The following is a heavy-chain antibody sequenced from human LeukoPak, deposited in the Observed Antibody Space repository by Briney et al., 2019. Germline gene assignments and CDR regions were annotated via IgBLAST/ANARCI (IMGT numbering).Heavy chain of an antibody. Sequence: KTSETLSLTCTVSGDSISSYYWSWIRQPAGKGLEWIGRFYTSGSTKYNPSLKSRVTISVDKSKNQFSLKLSSVTAADTAVYYCARDEPTYCSGGCCFDCWGQGTLVTVSS. J-gene: IGHJ4*02. CDR2: FYTSGST. CDR3: ARDEPTYCSGGCCFDC. D-gene: IGHD2-15*01. V-gene: IGHV4-4*07. CDR1: GDSISSYY.